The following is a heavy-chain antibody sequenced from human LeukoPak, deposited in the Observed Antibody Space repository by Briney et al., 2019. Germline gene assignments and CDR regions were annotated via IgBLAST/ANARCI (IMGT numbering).Heavy chain of an antibody. CDR1: GFTFSSYS. D-gene: IGHD3-22*01. CDR2: ISSSSSTI. Sequence: SGGSLRLSCAASGFTFSSYSMNWVRQAPGKGLEWVSYISSSSSTIYYADSVKGRFTISRDNAKNSLYLQMNSLRAEDTTVYYCARWGSGYRRYAFDIWGQGTMVTVSS. CDR3: ARWGSGYRRYAFDI. J-gene: IGHJ3*02. V-gene: IGHV3-48*04.